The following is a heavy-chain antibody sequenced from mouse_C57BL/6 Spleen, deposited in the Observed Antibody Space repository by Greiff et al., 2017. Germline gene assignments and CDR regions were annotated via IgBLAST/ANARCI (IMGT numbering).Heavy chain of an antibody. Sequence: EVQLQESGPGLVKPSQSLSLTCSVTGYSITSGYYWNWIRQFPGNKLEWMGYISYDGSNNYNPSLKNRISITRDTSKNQFFLKLNSVTTEDTATYYCAREDWYENYCDYWGQGTTLTVSS. CDR1: GYSITSGYY. CDR2: ISYDGSN. V-gene: IGHV3-6*01. J-gene: IGHJ2*01. D-gene: IGHD2-14*01. CDR3: AREDWYENYCDY.